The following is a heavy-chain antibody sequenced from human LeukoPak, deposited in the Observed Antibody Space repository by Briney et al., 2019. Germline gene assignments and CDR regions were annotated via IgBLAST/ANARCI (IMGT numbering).Heavy chain of an antibody. CDR3: ATGRTKRSVPFQH. CDR2: INHSGST. V-gene: IGHV4-34*01. Sequence: PSETLSLTCAVYGGSFSGYYWSWIRQPPGKGLEWIGEINHSGSTNYNPSLKSRVTISVDTSKNQFSLKLSSVTAADTAVYYCATGRTKRSVPFQHWGQGTLVTVSS. D-gene: IGHD3-10*01. CDR1: GGSFSGYY. J-gene: IGHJ1*01.